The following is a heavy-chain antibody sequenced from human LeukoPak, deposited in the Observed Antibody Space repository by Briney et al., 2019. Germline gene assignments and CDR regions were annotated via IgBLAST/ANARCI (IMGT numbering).Heavy chain of an antibody. CDR2: IEGDGNRI. J-gene: IGHJ6*02. D-gene: IGHD6-13*01. Sequence: PGGSLRLSCAASGFTLSAYWMHWVRQAPGKGLMWVSRIEGDGNRITYADSVKGRFTISRDNAKNSLYLQMNSLRAEDTAVYYCALATYSSSWYVPYYYYGVDVWGQGTTVTVSS. CDR1: GFTLSAYW. V-gene: IGHV3-74*01. CDR3: ALATYSSSWYVPYYYYGVDV.